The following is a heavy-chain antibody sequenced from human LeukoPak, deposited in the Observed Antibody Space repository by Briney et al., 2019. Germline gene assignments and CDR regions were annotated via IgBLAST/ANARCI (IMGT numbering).Heavy chain of an antibody. D-gene: IGHD3-3*01. Sequence: HGESLKISCKGSGYSFTNYWIGWVRQMPGKGLEWMGIIYPGDSDTRYSPSFQGQVTISADKSISTAYLQWSSLKASDTAMYYCTRKAFGVVTSNWFDPWGQGTLVTVSS. CDR1: GYSFTNYW. J-gene: IGHJ5*02. V-gene: IGHV5-51*01. CDR2: IYPGDSDT. CDR3: TRKAFGVVTSNWFDP.